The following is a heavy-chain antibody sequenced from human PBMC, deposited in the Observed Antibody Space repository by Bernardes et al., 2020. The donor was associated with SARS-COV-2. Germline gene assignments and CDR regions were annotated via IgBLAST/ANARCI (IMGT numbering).Heavy chain of an antibody. J-gene: IGHJ3*02. Sequence: GGSLRLSCAASGFTFSDYSMNWVRQAPGRGLEWISYISSSSSSINYADSVRGRFTISRDNAERSLFLQMNSLRAEDTAVYYCVKTKIAAVGAFDIWGQGTIVSVSS. CDR1: GFTFSDYS. D-gene: IGHD6-25*01. V-gene: IGHV3-48*01. CDR3: VKTKIAAVGAFDI. CDR2: ISSSSSSI.